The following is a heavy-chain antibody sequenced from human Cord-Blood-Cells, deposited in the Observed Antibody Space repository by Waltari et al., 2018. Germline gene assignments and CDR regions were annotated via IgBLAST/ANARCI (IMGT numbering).Heavy chain of an antibody. V-gene: IGHV3-23*01. D-gene: IGHD6-13*01. CDR2: ISGSGGST. CDR3: AKDLMVGAAAGTDY. CDR1: GFTFSSYA. Sequence: EVQLLESGGGLVQPGGSLRLSCDASGFTFSSYAMSWARQAPGKGLEWVSAISGSGGSTYYADSVKGRFTISRDNSKNTLYLQMNSLRAEDTAVYYCAKDLMVGAAAGTDYWGQGTLVTVSS. J-gene: IGHJ4*02.